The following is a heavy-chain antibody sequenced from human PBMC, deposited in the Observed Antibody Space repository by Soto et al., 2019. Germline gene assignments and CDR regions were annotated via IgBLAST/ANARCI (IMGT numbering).Heavy chain of an antibody. D-gene: IGHD2-21*01. CDR1: EYFFSSNW. J-gene: IGHJ6*02. Sequence: GESLKISCKGSEYFFSSNWIAWVRQMPGKGLEWLGIIYPGDSDTSYSPSFQGQVTISADKSISTAYLQMNSLRAEDTAVYYCAKDIGCGGDCYYYGMDVWGQGTTVTVSS. CDR3: AKDIGCGGDCYYYGMDV. V-gene: IGHV5-51*01. CDR2: IYPGDSDT.